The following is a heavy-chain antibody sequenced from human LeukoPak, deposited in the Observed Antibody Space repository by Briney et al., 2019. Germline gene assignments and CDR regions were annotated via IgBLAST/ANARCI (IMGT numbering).Heavy chain of an antibody. V-gene: IGHV4-39*01. J-gene: IGHJ3*02. CDR1: GGSISSSSYY. CDR2: IYYSGST. Sequence: SETLSLTCTVSGGSISSSSYYWGWIRQPPGKGLEWIGSIYYSGSTYYNPTLKSRVTISVDTSKSQFSLKLSFVTAADPAMFYCASPPRYCSGGTCRDTFDIWGQGTMVTVSS. D-gene: IGHD2-15*01. CDR3: ASPPRYCSGGTCRDTFDI.